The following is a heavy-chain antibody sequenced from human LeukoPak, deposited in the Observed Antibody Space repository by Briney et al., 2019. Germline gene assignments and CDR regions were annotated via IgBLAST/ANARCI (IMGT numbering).Heavy chain of an antibody. J-gene: IGHJ4*02. CDR1: GFTLSSYG. CDR2: ISSSGNSL. D-gene: IGHD5-18*01. Sequence: GGSLRLSCAASGFTLSSYGINWVRQAPGKGLEWVSSISSSGNSLDYADSLKGRFIISRDDAKNSLLLQMDSLRPEDTAIYYCARDLRGYRYGYDSWGQGTLVTVSA. CDR3: ARDLRGYRYGYDS. V-gene: IGHV3-21*01.